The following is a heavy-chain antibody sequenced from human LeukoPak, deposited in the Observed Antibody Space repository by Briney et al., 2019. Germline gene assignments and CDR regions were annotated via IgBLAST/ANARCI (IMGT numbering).Heavy chain of an antibody. V-gene: IGHV4-59*12. J-gene: IGHJ4*02. CDR2: IYYSGST. CDR1: GGSISSYY. D-gene: IGHD6-6*01. Sequence: PSETLSLTCTVSGGSISSYYWSWIRQPPGKGLEWIGYIYYSGSTYYNPSLKSRVTISVDTSKNQFSLKLSSVTAADTAVYYCARSGLYSSSSVDYWGRGTLVTVSS. CDR3: ARSGLYSSSSVDY.